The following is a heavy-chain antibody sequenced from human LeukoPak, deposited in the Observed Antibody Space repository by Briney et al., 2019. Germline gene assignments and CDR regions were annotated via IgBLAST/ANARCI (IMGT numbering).Heavy chain of an antibody. CDR1: GGSFSGYY. CDR2: INHSGST. J-gene: IGHJ4*02. V-gene: IGHV4-34*01. D-gene: IGHD3-9*01. CDR3: ARSMTTWSILTGYYKSHRFDY. Sequence: SETLSLTCAVYGGSFSGYYWSWIRQPPGKGLEWIGEINHSGSTNYNPSLKSRVTISVDTSKNQFSLKLSSVTAADTAVYYCARSMTTWSILTGYYKSHRFDYWGQGTLVTVSS.